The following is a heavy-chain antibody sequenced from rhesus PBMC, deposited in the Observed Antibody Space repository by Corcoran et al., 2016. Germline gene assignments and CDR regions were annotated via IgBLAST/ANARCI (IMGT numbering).Heavy chain of an antibody. CDR2: IGGSRCST. Sequence: QVQLQESGPGLVKPSETLSLTCAVSGYSISSGYGWSWIRKPPGKGLEWIGYIGGSRCSTNSNPSPKSRITLSKDTTKTQRSLNLGSVPAADAAVYYCARVPGIAAAGSFDYWGQGVLVTVSS. J-gene: IGHJ4*01. CDR3: ARVPGIAAAGSFDY. V-gene: IGHV4-127*01. D-gene: IGHD6-25*01. CDR1: GYSISSGYG.